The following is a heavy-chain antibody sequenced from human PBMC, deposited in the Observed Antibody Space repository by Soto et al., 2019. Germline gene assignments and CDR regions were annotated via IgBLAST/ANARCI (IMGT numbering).Heavy chain of an antibody. CDR1: GYTFTSYG. CDR2: ISAYNGNT. CDR3: ARDSAAGTLDS. J-gene: IGHJ4*02. D-gene: IGHD6-13*01. V-gene: IGHV1-18*01. Sequence: QVQLVQSGAEVKKPGASVKVSCKASGYTFTSYGISWVRQAPGQGLEWMGWISAYNGNTNYAHTLQGTVTMTTATSTSTAYMALRSLRSADTAVYSCARDSAAGTLDSWGQGTLVTVSS.